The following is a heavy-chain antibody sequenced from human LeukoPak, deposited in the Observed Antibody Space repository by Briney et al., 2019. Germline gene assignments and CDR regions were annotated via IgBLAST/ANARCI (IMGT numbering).Heavy chain of an antibody. J-gene: IGHJ6*03. CDR1: GFTFSTYW. CDR2: IKQDGSEK. Sequence: PGGSLRLSCAASGFTFSTYWMTWVRQAPGKGLEWVANIKQDGSEKYYVDSVKGRFTISRDNAKNSLYLQMNSLRAEDTAVYYCARVDTIPDYYYYYMDVWGKGTTVTVSS. V-gene: IGHV3-7*01. CDR3: ARVDTIPDYYYYYMDV. D-gene: IGHD3-3*01.